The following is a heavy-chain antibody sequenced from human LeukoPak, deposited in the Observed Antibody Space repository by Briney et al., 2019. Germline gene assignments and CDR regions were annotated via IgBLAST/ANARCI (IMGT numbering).Heavy chain of an antibody. Sequence: SETLSLTCTVSGGSISSYYWSWIRQPPGKGLEWIGYIYYSGSTNYNPSLKSRVTISVDTSKNQFSLKLSSVTAADTAVYYCARVYSRGYYPYFDYWGQGTLVTVSS. J-gene: IGHJ4*02. CDR1: GGSISSYY. V-gene: IGHV4-59*12. CDR2: IYYSGST. CDR3: ARVYSRGYYPYFDY. D-gene: IGHD3-22*01.